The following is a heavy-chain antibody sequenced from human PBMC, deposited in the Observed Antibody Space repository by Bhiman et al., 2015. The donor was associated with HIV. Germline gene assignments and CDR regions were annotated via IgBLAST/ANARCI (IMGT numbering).Heavy chain of an antibody. CDR2: IRYDGNNK. J-gene: IGHJ4*02. CDR3: AKELWSGYYVLDF. D-gene: IGHD3-3*01. Sequence: QVQLVESGGGVVQPGGSLRLSCAASGFTFSSYGMHWVRQVPGKGLEWLTFIRYDGNNKYYADSVKGRFTISRDNCKNTLYLQVTSLRDEDTAVYYCAKELWSGYYVLDFWGQGTLVTVSS. V-gene: IGHV3-30*02. CDR1: GFTFSSYG.